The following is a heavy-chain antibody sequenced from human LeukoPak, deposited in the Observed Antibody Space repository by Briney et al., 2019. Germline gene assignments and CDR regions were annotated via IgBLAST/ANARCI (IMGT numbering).Heavy chain of an antibody. D-gene: IGHD5-24*01. Sequence: GGSLILSCAASGFTFSNYWMIWVRQAPGKGLEWEGNIKQDGSEKRYADSVRGRFSISRDNAQTSLYLQMNSLRAEDTAVYYCARASDPWLQLTWGQGTLVTVSS. CDR1: GFTFSNYW. V-gene: IGHV3-7*05. CDR3: ARASDPWLQLT. J-gene: IGHJ5*02. CDR2: IKQDGSEK.